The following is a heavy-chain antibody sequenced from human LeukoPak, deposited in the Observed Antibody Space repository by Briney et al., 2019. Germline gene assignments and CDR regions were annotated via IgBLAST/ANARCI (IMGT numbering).Heavy chain of an antibody. CDR1: GFTFSDYY. CDR3: ARDPSLYCSGGSCYSVGYYFDY. Sequence: GGSLRLSCAASGFTFSDYYMSWIRQAPGKGLEWVSYISSSGSTIYYADSVKGRFTISRDNAKNSLYLQMNSLRAEDTAVYYCARDPSLYCSGGSCYSVGYYFDYWGQGTLVTVSS. J-gene: IGHJ4*02. V-gene: IGHV3-11*04. CDR2: ISSSGSTI. D-gene: IGHD2-15*01.